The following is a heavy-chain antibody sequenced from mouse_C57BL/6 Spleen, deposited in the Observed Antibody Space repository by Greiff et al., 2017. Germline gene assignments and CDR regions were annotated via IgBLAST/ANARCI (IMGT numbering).Heavy chain of an antibody. D-gene: IGHD1-1*01. V-gene: IGHV1-80*01. CDR3: ARSGYYYGSSLLDD. CDR2: IYPGDGDT. J-gene: IGHJ2*01. CDR1: GYAFSSYW. Sequence: QVQLQQSGAELVKPGASVKISCKASGYAFSSYWMNWVKQRPGKGLEWIGQIYPGDGDTNYNGKFKGKATLTADKSSSTAYMQLSSLTSEDSAVYVCARSGYYYGSSLLDDWGQGTTLTVSS.